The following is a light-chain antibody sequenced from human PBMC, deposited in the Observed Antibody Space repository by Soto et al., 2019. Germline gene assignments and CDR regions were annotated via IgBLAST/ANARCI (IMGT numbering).Light chain of an antibody. Sequence: DIVMTQSPDSLSVSLGERATINCKSSQSVFYSPNNKDYLAWYQQKPGQPPKLLIYWASTRESGVPDRFSASGSGTVFTLTITSLQAGDVAVYYCQQYYNTPFTFGPGTKVDIK. V-gene: IGKV4-1*01. CDR1: QSVFYSPNNKDY. J-gene: IGKJ3*01. CDR3: QQYYNTPFT. CDR2: WAS.